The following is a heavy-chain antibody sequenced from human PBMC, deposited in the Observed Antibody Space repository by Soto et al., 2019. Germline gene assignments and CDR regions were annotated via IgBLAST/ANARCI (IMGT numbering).Heavy chain of an antibody. CDR2: INWDSGFI. D-gene: IGHD6-6*01. CDR1: GFTFDDYA. J-gene: IGHJ4*02. CDR3: VKDRGAGRRGAFDY. Sequence: EVQLVESGGGLVQPGRSLRLSCAASGFTFDDYAMHWVRQAPGKGLEWVSNINWDSGFIDYADSVKGRFTISRDNAKNSLYLQRSSLRPEDTAFYYCVKDRGAGRRGAFDYWGQGTLVTVSS. V-gene: IGHV3-9*01.